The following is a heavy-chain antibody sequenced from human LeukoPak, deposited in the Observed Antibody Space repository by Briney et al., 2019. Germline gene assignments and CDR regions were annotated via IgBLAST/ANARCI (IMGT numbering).Heavy chain of an antibody. D-gene: IGHD1-26*01. Sequence: GGSLRLSCAASGFTFSTYAMIWVRQAPGKGLEWVSAISGSGGSTYYADSVKGRFTISRDNAKNTLYLQMNSLRAEDTAVYYCARAGIVGATDAFDIWGQGTMVTVSS. V-gene: IGHV3-23*01. CDR2: ISGSGGST. J-gene: IGHJ3*02. CDR1: GFTFSTYA. CDR3: ARAGIVGATDAFDI.